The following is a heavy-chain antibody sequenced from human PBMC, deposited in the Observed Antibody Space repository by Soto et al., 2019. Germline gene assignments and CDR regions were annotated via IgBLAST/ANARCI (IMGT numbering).Heavy chain of an antibody. CDR2: IYYSGST. Sequence: PSETLSLTCTVSGGSISTGGYYWSWIRPHPGQGREWIGYIYYSGSTYYNPSLKSRVTISVDTSKNQFSLKLGSVTAADTAVYYCARDRDTAGYYGMDVWGQGTTVTVSS. J-gene: IGHJ6*02. D-gene: IGHD5-18*01. CDR3: ARDRDTAGYYGMDV. CDR1: GGSISTGGYY. V-gene: IGHV4-31*03.